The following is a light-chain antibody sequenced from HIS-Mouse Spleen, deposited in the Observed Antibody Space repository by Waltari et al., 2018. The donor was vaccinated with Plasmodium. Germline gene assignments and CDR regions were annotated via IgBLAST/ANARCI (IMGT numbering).Light chain of an antibody. J-gene: IGLJ1*01. CDR2: DVS. Sequence: QSALTQPRSVSVSPGQSVTIPCTGTSRDFGGYNCLSWYQQHPGNAPKLMIYDVSKRPSGVPDRFSGSKSGNTASLTISGLQAEDEADYYCCSYAGSYTYVFGTGTKVTVL. CDR1: SRDFGGYNC. V-gene: IGLV2-11*01. CDR3: CSYAGSYTYV.